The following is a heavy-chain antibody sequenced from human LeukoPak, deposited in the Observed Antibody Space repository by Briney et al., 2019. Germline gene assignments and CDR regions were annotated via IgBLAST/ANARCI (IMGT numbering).Heavy chain of an antibody. D-gene: IGHD4-17*01. CDR1: GGSISSYY. V-gene: IGHV4-31*03. CDR2: IYYSGST. Sequence: SETLSLTCTVSGGSISSYYWSWIRQHPGKGLEWIGYIYYSGSTYYNPSLKSRVTISVDTSKNQFSLKLSSVTAADTAVYYCARELSGRDYSKGNAFDIWGQGTMVTVSS. J-gene: IGHJ3*02. CDR3: ARELSGRDYSKGNAFDI.